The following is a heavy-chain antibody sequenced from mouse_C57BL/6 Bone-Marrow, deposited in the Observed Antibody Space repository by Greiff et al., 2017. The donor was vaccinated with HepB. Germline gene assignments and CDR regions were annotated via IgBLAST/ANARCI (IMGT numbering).Heavy chain of an antibody. CDR2: ISDGGSYT. D-gene: IGHD1-1*01. CDR3: ARDPTTEDFDV. Sequence: EVKLVESGGGLVKPGGSLKLSCAASGFTFSSYAMSWVRQTPEKRLEWVATISDGGSYTYYPDNVKGRFTISRDNAKNNLYLQMSHLKSEDTAMYYCARDPTTEDFDVWGTGTTVTVSS. J-gene: IGHJ1*03. V-gene: IGHV5-4*01. CDR1: GFTFSSYA.